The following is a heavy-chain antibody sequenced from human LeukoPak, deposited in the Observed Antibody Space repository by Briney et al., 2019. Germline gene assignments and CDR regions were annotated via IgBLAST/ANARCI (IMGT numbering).Heavy chain of an antibody. J-gene: IGHJ4*02. CDR1: GFTFSSYA. V-gene: IGHV3-23*01. Sequence: GGSLRLSCAASGFTFSSYAMIWVRQAPGKGLEWVSAISGSGGSTYYADSVKGRFTISRDNSKNTLYLQMNSLRAEDTAVYYCANSGAAGTGDYWGQGTLVTVSS. CDR3: ANSGAAGTGDY. D-gene: IGHD6-13*01. CDR2: ISGSGGST.